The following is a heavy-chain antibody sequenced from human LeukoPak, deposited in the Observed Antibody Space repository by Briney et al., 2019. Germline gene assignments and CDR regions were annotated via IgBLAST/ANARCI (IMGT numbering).Heavy chain of an antibody. D-gene: IGHD3-22*01. CDR3: ARDSLDSSGYASAEYFQH. CDR2: ISSSSSTI. CDR1: GFTFSSYS. J-gene: IGHJ1*01. Sequence: GGSLRLSCAASGFTFSSYSMNWGRQAPGKGLEWVSYISSSSSTIYYADSVKGRFTISRDNAKNSLYLQMNSLRAEDTAVYYCARDSLDSSGYASAEYFQHWGQGTLVTVSS. V-gene: IGHV3-48*04.